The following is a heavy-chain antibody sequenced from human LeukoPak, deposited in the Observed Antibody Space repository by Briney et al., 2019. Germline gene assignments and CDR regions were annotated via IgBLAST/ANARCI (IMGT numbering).Heavy chain of an antibody. D-gene: IGHD3-22*01. V-gene: IGHV1-46*01. CDR2: INPSGGST. CDR1: RYTFTSYY. Sequence: GASVKVSCKASRYTFTSYYMHWVRQAPGQGLEWMGIINPSGGSTSYAQKFQGRVTMTRDTSTSTVYMELSSLRSEDTAVYYCARASAPPDSSGYPGYWGQGTLVTVSS. J-gene: IGHJ4*02. CDR3: ARASAPPDSSGYPGY.